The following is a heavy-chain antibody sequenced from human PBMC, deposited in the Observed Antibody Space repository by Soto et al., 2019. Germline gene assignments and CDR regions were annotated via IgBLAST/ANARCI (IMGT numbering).Heavy chain of an antibody. V-gene: IGHV1-46*01. Sequence: QVQLMQSGAEVKKPGASVRVSCKASGYTFTNYYVHWVRQAPGQGLEWMGFINPNGGSTTYAQKFQGIFTVNTDTSTRTVYMQLSSLRSEDTAVFYCARSAPYDYWGQGTLVTVSS. J-gene: IGHJ4*02. CDR2: INPNGGST. CDR1: GYTFTNYY. CDR3: ARSAPYDY.